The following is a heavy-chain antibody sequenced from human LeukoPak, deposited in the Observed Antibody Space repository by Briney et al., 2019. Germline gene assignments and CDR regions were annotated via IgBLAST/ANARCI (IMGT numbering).Heavy chain of an antibody. CDR2: ISYDGSNK. CDR1: GFIFSSYA. D-gene: IGHD1-26*01. Sequence: GGSLRLSCAASGFIFSSYAMHWVRQAPGKGLEWVAVISYDGSNKYYADSVKGRFTISRDNSKNTLYLQMNSLRAEDTAVYYCARWELLDDAFDIWGQGTMVTVSS. J-gene: IGHJ3*02. V-gene: IGHV3-30-3*01. CDR3: ARWELLDDAFDI.